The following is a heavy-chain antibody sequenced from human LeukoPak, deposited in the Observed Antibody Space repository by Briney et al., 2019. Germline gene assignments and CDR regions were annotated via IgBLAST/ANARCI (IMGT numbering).Heavy chain of an antibody. Sequence: SETLSLTCTVSGGSISSYYWSWIRQPPGKGLEWIGYIYYSGSTNYNPPLKSRVTISVDTSKNQFSLKLSSVTAADTAVYYCARADAPNYYYGMDVWGQGTTVTVSS. V-gene: IGHV4-59*01. CDR3: ARADAPNYYYGMDV. CDR2: IYYSGST. J-gene: IGHJ6*02. CDR1: GGSISSYY.